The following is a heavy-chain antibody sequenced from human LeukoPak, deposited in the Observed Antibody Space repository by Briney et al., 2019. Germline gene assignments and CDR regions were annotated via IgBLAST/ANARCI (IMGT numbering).Heavy chain of an antibody. CDR3: ACVQYYYDSSGYYTFPFGY. CDR1: GYXXTGYY. V-gene: IGHV1-2*02. D-gene: IGHD3-22*01. J-gene: IGHJ4*02. CDR2: XNXNSGGT. Sequence: GYXXTGYYXXWXXXXPXXXXXWMXWXNXNSGGTNYAQKFQGRVTMTRNTSISTAYMELSSLRSEDTAVYYCACVQYYYDSSGYYTFPFGYWGQGTLVTVSS.